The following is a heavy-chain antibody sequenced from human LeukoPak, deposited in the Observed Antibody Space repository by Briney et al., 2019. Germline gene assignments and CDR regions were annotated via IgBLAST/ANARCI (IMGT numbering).Heavy chain of an antibody. J-gene: IGHJ4*02. V-gene: IGHV4-39*07. D-gene: IGHD1-26*01. CDR2: IYYSGST. CDR1: GGSISSSSYY. CDR3: ARCGSYSDTPFDY. Sequence: PSETLSLTCTVSGGSISSSSYYWGWIRQPPGKGLEWIGSIYYSGSTYYNASLKSRVTISVDTSKNQFSLKLSSATAADTAVYYCARCGSYSDTPFDYWGQGTLVTVSS.